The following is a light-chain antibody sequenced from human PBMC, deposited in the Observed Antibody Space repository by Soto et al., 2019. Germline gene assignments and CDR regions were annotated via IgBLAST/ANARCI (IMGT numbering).Light chain of an antibody. Sequence: QSVLTQPPSASGTPGQRVTISCSGGSSNIGDNTVNWYQQLPGTAPKLLIYSNNQRPSGVPDRFSGSKSGTSASLVISGLQSEDEADYYCAAWDDSLFRVFGGGTKLTVL. CDR2: SNN. J-gene: IGLJ3*02. CDR3: AAWDDSLFRV. CDR1: SSNIGDNT. V-gene: IGLV1-44*01.